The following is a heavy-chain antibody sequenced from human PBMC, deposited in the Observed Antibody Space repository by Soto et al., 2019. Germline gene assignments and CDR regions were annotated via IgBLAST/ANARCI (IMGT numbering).Heavy chain of an antibody. V-gene: IGHV3-11*06. Sequence: GGSLRLSCAGSGFTFGDSYMSWIRQAPGKGLEWLSYISPGSRYPAYADSVKGRFFISRDNSKKMVYLQMTSLRPDDTAVYYCVRDVLSRVWNNVLFGSWGQGTLVTVSS. J-gene: IGHJ4*02. CDR3: VRDVLSRVWNNVLFGS. D-gene: IGHD1-1*01. CDR1: GFTFGDSY. CDR2: ISPGSRYP.